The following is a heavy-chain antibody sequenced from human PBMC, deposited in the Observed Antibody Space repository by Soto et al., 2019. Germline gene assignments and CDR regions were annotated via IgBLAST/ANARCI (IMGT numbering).Heavy chain of an antibody. CDR2: IYYSGST. CDR3: ARDLRVGMEFDY. D-gene: IGHD3-3*01. V-gene: IGHV4-30-4*01. CDR1: GGSISSGDYY. J-gene: IGHJ4*02. Sequence: SETLSLTCTVSGGSISSGDYYWSWIRQPPGKGLEWIGYIYYSGSTYYNPSLKSRVTISVDTSKNQFSLKLSSVTAADTAVYYCARDLRVGMEFDYWGQGTLVTVSS.